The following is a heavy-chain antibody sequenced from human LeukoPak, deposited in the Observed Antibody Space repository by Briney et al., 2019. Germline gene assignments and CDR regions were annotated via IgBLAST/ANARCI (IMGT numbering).Heavy chain of an antibody. D-gene: IGHD1-26*01. CDR1: GGSISSYY. CDR3: ARVSRSGSYFGAFEI. Sequence: PSETLSLTCTVSGGSISSYYWSWIRQPPGKGLEWIGNIYYSGSTYYIPSLTSRVTISVDTSKNQFSLKLSSVTAADTAVYYCARVSRSGSYFGAFEIWGQGTMVTVSS. CDR2: IYYSGST. V-gene: IGHV4-59*12. J-gene: IGHJ3*02.